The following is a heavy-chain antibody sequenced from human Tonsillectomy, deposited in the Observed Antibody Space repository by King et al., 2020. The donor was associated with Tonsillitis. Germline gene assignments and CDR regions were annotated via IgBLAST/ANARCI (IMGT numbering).Heavy chain of an antibody. CDR2: LWYNGRNK. D-gene: IGHD2-2*03. J-gene: IGHJ6*03. V-gene: IGHV3-33*08. CDR3: ARDGSAYYYMDV. CDR1: GFTFSSYG. Sequence: VQLVESGGGVVQPGRSLRLSCAASGFTFSSYGMHWVRQAPGKGLEWVAVLWYNGRNKYYADSVKGRFTISRDNSKNTLYLQINSLRPEDTAVYYCARDGSAYYYMDVWGKGTTVTVSS.